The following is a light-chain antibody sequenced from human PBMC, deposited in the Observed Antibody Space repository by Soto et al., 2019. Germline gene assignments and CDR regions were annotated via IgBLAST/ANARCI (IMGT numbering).Light chain of an antibody. Sequence: DIVMTQSPDSLTVSLGERATINCKSSRSILFTSNNKNYLAWYQQKPGQPPRLLIYWASTRESGVPDRFSGSGSGTDFTLTISSLQAEDVAVYYCQQYYSSPLTFGPGTKVKIK. J-gene: IGKJ3*01. CDR3: QQYYSSPLT. V-gene: IGKV4-1*01. CDR2: WAS. CDR1: RSILFTSNNKNY.